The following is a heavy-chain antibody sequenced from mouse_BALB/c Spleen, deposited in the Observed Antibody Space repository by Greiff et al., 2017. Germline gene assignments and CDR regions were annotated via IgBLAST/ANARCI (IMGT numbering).Heavy chain of an antibody. D-gene: IGHD1-2*01. CDR2: ISSGGGNT. CDR1: GFTFSSYT. CDR3: ARYGATAYYFDY. Sequence: EVKLMESGGGLVKPGGSLKLSCAASGFTFSSYTMSWVRQTPEKRLEWVATISSGGGNTYYPDSVKGRFTISRDNAKNNLYLQMSSLRSEDTAVYYCARYGATAYYFDYWGQGTTLTVSS. J-gene: IGHJ2*01. V-gene: IGHV5-9*03.